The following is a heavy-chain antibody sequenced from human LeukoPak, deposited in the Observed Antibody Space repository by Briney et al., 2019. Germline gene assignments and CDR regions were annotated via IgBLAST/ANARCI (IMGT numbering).Heavy chain of an antibody. J-gene: IGHJ4*02. CDR1: GFTFGDYA. CDR3: TRVYQYYYDSSGYYLFDY. V-gene: IGHV3-49*03. Sequence: GGSLRLSCTASGFTFGDYAMSWFRQAPGKGLEWVGFIRSKAYGGTTEYAASVKGRFTISRDDSKSIAYLQMNSLKTEDTAVYYCTRVYQYYYDSSGYYLFDYWGQGTLVTISS. D-gene: IGHD3-22*01. CDR2: IRSKAYGGTT.